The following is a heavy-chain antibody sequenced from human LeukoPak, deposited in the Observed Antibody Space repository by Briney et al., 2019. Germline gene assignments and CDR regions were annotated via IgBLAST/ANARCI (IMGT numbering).Heavy chain of an antibody. CDR2: ISAYNGNT. Sequence: ASVTVSCKASGYTFTSYGISWVRQAPGQGLEWMEWISAYNGNTNYAQKLQGRVTMTTDTSTSTAYMELRSLRSDDTAVYYCAREIRKTSYYYDSSGYEYWGQGTLVTVSS. CDR3: AREIRKTSYYYDSSGYEY. CDR1: GYTFTSYG. D-gene: IGHD3-22*01. J-gene: IGHJ4*02. V-gene: IGHV1-18*01.